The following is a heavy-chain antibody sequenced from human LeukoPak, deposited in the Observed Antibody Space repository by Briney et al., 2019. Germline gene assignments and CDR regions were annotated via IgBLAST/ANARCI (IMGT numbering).Heavy chain of an antibody. V-gene: IGHV4-39*01. CDR2: IYYSGST. Sequence: SETLSLTCTVSGGSISSSSYYWGWIRQPPGKGLEWIGSIYYSGSTYYNPSLKSRVTISVDTSKNQFSLKLSSVTAADTAVYYCARQILFSSIVVVPAAKGGYFDYWGQGTLVTVSS. CDR1: GGSISSSSYY. J-gene: IGHJ4*02. CDR3: ARQILFSSIVVVPAAKGGYFDY. D-gene: IGHD2-2*01.